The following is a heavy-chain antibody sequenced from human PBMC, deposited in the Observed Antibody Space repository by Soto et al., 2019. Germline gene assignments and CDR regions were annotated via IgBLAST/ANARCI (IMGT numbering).Heavy chain of an antibody. CDR1: GFTLSTYW. CDR2: INPDASTT. CDR3: GRGGLEMADY. D-gene: IGHD1-1*01. V-gene: IGHV3-74*01. Sequence: EVQLVESGGALVQPGWSLRLSCAASGFTLSTYWMHWVRQAPGKGLVWVSRINPDASTTNYADSVKGRFTISRDNAENTLYLQMDSLRAEDTAVYYCGRGGLEMADYWGQGTLVTVSS. J-gene: IGHJ4*02.